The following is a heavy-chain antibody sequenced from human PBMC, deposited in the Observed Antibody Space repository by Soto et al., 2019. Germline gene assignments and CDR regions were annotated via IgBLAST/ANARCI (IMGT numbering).Heavy chain of an antibody. CDR2: IYYTGTT. D-gene: IGHD3-22*01. Sequence: SETLSLTCAVSGGSVSSGSYYWTWIRQPPGRGLEWIGYIYYTGTTDSNPSLKSRVTISLDTSKNQFSLNLNSVTAADTAVYYCETVPGGFYRGSDYWGQGTLVTVSS. J-gene: IGHJ4*02. CDR1: GGSVSSGSYY. CDR3: ETVPGGFYRGSDY. V-gene: IGHV4-61*01.